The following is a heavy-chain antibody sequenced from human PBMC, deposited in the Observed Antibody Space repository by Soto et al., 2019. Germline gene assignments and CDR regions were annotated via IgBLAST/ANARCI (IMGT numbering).Heavy chain of an antibody. Sequence: VQLVESGGDLVQPGGSLRLSCVGSGFRLSDHYMDWVRQAPGKGLEWVGRIRNDPKSYITDYAESVKGRFAISRDDSRNSLFLQMNSLTTEDTAIYYCADLTWTGSYFPWVQGTLVTVSS. D-gene: IGHD3-9*01. CDR2: IRNDPKSYIT. J-gene: IGHJ5*02. CDR3: ADLTWTGSYFP. V-gene: IGHV3-72*01. CDR1: GFRLSDHY.